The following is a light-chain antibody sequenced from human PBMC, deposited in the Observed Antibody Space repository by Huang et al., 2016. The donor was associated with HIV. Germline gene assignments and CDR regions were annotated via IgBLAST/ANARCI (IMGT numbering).Light chain of an antibody. CDR3: QQYDNWPPWT. CDR1: QSISSY. J-gene: IGKJ1*01. Sequence: EIVMTQSPATLSVSPGERATLSCRASQSISSYLAWYQQKPGQAPRLLMYAASARATGIPARFSGSGSGTEFTLTISSLQSEEFAVYYCQQYDNWPPWTFGQGTKVELK. CDR2: AAS. V-gene: IGKV3-15*01.